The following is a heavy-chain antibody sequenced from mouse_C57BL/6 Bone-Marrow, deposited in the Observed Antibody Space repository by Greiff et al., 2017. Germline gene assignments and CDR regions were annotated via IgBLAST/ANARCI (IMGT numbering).Heavy chain of an antibody. CDR3: ARGGLLRLGIYFAY. V-gene: IGHV1-59*01. Sequence: QVQLQQPGAELVRPGTSVKLSCKASGYTFTSYWMHWVKQRPGQGLEWIGVIDPSDSYTNYNQKFKGKATLTVDTSSSTAYMQLSSLTSEDSAVYYCARGGLLRLGIYFAYWGQGTLVTVSA. CDR2: IDPSDSYT. CDR1: GYTFTSYW. D-gene: IGHD1-1*01. J-gene: IGHJ3*01.